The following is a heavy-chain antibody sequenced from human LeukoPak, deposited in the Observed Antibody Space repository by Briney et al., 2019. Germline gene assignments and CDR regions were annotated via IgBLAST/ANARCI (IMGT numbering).Heavy chain of an antibody. CDR3: ARASMTTLTTTGFEY. Sequence: GGSLRLSCAASGFTFSSYGMHWVRQAPGKGLEWVAVISYDGSNKYYADSVKGRFTISRDNAKNSLFLQMNSLRAEDTAVYYCARASMTTLTTTGFEYWGQGTQVTVSS. V-gene: IGHV3-30*03. D-gene: IGHD4-11*01. CDR2: ISYDGSNK. CDR1: GFTFSSYG. J-gene: IGHJ4*02.